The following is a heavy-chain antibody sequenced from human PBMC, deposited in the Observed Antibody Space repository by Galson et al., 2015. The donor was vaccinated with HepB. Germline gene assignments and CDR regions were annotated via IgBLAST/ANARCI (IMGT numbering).Heavy chain of an antibody. CDR1: GFTFSSYA. V-gene: IGHV3-23*01. CDR2: ISGGGGST. CDR3: AKDQEAVANYFDY. J-gene: IGHJ4*02. D-gene: IGHD6-19*01. Sequence: SLRLSCAASGFTFSSYAMSWVRQAPGKGLEWVSAISGGGGSTYYADSVKGRFTISRDNSKNTLYLQMNSLRAEDTAVYYCAKDQEAVANYFDYWGQGTLVTVSS.